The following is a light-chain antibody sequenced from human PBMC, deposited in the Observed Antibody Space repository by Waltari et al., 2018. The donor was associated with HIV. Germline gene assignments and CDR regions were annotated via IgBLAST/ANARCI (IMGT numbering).Light chain of an antibody. CDR2: ATS. J-gene: IGKJ1*01. CDR1: QDIGSW. CDR3: QQAHSLPWT. V-gene: IGKV1-12*01. Sequence: DIQMTQSPSSVSASVGDRVNITCRASQDIGSWLTWYPQKPGTAPNLVIYATSSLQSGVPARFSGSRSGTNFTLTISTLQPEDCATYFCQQAHSLPWTFGHGTKVEMK.